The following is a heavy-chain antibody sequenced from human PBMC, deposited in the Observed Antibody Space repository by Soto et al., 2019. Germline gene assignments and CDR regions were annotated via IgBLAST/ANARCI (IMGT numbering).Heavy chain of an antibody. J-gene: IGHJ4*02. D-gene: IGHD6-13*01. CDR2: IYSGGST. CDR3: ARDRTAGIAAAGTLDY. CDR1: GFTVSSNY. V-gene: IGHV3-53*05. Sequence: PGGSLRLSCAASGFTVSSNYMTWVRQAPGKGLEWVSVIYSGGSTSYAQKFQGRVTMTRDTSTSTVYMELSSLRSEDTAVYYCARDRTAGIAAAGTLDYWGQGTLVTVSS.